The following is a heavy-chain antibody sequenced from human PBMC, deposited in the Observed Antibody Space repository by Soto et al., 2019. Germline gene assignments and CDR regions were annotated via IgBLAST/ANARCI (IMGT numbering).Heavy chain of an antibody. V-gene: IGHV3-23*01. J-gene: IGHJ4*02. CDR2: ISGSGGST. CDR1: GFTFSTYA. CDR3: AKPSLLFGEFYYFDF. D-gene: IGHD3-10*01. Sequence: EVQLLESGGGLVQPGGSLRLSCAASGFTFSTYAMSWVRQAPGKGLEWVSGISGSGGSTYYADSVKGRFAISRDNSNNTLYLQMNSLRAEDTAVYYCAKPSLLFGEFYYFDFWAQGNLVTVSS.